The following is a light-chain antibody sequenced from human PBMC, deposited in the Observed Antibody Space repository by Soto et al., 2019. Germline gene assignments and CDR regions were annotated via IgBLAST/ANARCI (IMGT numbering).Light chain of an antibody. CDR1: SSDVGSYNY. Sequence: QSVLTQPASVSGSPGQSITISCTGTSSDVGSYNYVSWYQQHPGKAPKLMIYEVSNRPSGVSNRFSGSKSGNTASLTISGLQPEDEANYYCSSYTSSSTRVFGGGTQLPVL. J-gene: IGLJ3*02. CDR2: EVS. CDR3: SSYTSSSTRV. V-gene: IGLV2-14*01.